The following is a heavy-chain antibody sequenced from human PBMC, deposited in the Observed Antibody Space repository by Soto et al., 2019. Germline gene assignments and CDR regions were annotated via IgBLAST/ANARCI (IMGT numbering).Heavy chain of an antibody. Sequence: QVQLQESGPGLVKPSQTLSLTCTVSGGSISSGGYYWSWIRQHPGKVLEWIGYIYYSGSTYYNPSLKSRVTISVDTSKNQFSLKLSSVTAADTALYYCARSGYSYGPNPLLYWGQGTLVTVSS. V-gene: IGHV4-31*03. J-gene: IGHJ4*02. D-gene: IGHD5-18*01. CDR1: GGSISSGGYY. CDR2: IYYSGST. CDR3: ARSGYSYGPNPLLY.